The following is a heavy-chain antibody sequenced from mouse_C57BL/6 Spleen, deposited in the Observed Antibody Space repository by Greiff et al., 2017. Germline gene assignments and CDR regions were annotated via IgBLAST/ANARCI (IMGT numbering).Heavy chain of an antibody. CDR2: IRNKANGYTT. J-gene: IGHJ4*01. Sequence: EVKLVESGGGLVQPGGSLSLSCAASGFTFTDYYMSWVRQPPGKALEWLGFIRNKANGYTTEYSASVKGRFTISRDNSQSILYLQMNALRAEDSATYYCARYRERLYAMDYWGQGTSVTVSS. V-gene: IGHV7-3*01. CDR3: ARYRERLYAMDY. CDR1: GFTFTDYY.